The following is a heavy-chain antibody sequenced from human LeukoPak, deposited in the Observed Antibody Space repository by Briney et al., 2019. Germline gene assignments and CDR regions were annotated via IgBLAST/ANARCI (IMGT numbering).Heavy chain of an antibody. CDR3: AKDCSTTCREYFQH. Sequence: GGSLRLSCAASGFTFSSFSMNWVRQAPGKGLEWVSYFSTSSGTISYADSVKGRFTISRDDAKNSLYLQMNSLRAEDTAVYYCAKDCSTTCREYFQHWGQGTLVTVS. V-gene: IGHV3-48*01. J-gene: IGHJ1*01. CDR2: FSTSSGTI. D-gene: IGHD2-2*01. CDR1: GFTFSSFS.